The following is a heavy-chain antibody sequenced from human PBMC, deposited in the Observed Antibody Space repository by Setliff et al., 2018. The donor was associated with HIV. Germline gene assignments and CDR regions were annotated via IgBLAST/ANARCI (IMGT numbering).Heavy chain of an antibody. CDR3: ANPHDGGAFDV. CDR2: VIPSFATA. V-gene: IGHV1-69*13. Sequence: EASVKVSCKASGGTFKNLAISWVRQAPGQGLEWVGGVIPSFATANYARKFQGRITITADELTSTVYMDLNSLKSEDSAVYYCANPHDGGAFDVWGQGTAVTVSS. J-gene: IGHJ3*01. D-gene: IGHD1-1*01. CDR1: GGTFKNLA.